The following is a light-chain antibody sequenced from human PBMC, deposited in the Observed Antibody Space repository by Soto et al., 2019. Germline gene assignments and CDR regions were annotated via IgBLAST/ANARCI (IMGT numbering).Light chain of an antibody. J-gene: IGKJ2*02. Sequence: IVLTQSPAALSVSPGERATLSCRASQSVSTNLAWYQQKPGQPPRLLIYGASTRATGVPARFSGSGSGTEFTLSISSTQSEDVAVYYCQQYNAWPSRTFGQGTKVEIK. CDR2: GAS. CDR1: QSVSTN. V-gene: IGKV3-15*01. CDR3: QQYNAWPSRT.